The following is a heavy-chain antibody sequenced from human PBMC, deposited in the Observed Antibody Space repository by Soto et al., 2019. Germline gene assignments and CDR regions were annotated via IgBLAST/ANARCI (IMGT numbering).Heavy chain of an antibody. CDR1: GFTFRNYG. CDR3: ERPAVVEVTYVSFDI. D-gene: IGHD3-10*02. V-gene: IGHV3-33*01. J-gene: IGHJ3*02. CDR2: RWFDGSNP. Sequence: QVQLVESGGGVVQPGRSLRLSCVASGFTFRNYGMPWVRQAPDKGLEWVAVRWFDGSNPDYADSVKGRFTISRDNSKNTLYPPINSMRAVDTAVYSCERPAVVEVTYVSFDIWGQGTMVTVSS.